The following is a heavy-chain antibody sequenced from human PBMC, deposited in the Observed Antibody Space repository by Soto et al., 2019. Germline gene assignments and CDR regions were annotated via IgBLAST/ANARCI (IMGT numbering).Heavy chain of an antibody. CDR1: GFTFSSYG. CDR2: ISYDGSNK. CDR3: ANVLRLDY. V-gene: IGHV3-30*18. D-gene: IGHD2-8*01. Sequence: LRLSCAASGFTFSSYGMHWVRQAPGKGLEWVAVISYDGSNKYYADSVKGRFTISRDNSKNTLYLQMNSLRAEDTAVYYCANVLRLDYWGQGTLVTVSS. J-gene: IGHJ4*02.